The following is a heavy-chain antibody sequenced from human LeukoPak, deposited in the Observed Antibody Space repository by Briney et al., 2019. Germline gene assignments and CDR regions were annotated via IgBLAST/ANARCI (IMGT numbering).Heavy chain of an antibody. CDR2: ISYDGSNK. CDR1: GFTFSSYG. D-gene: IGHD5-18*01. CDR3: AKRVAMVFHDAFDI. V-gene: IGHV3-30*18. J-gene: IGHJ3*02. Sequence: GGSLRLSCAASGFTFSSYGMHWVRQAPGKGLEWVAVISYDGSNKYYADSVKGRFTISRDNSKNTLYLQMNSLRAEDTAVYYCAKRVAMVFHDAFDIWGQGTMVTVSS.